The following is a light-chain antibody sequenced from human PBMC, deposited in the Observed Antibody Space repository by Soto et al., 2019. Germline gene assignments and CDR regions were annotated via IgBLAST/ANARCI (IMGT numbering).Light chain of an antibody. Sequence: TQSPGTLSLSPGERAYLSCRASQSVSSNLAWYQQKPGQAPRLLIYGASTRATGIPARFSGSGSGTEFTLTISNLQSEDFAVYFCQQYHNWPPITFGQGTRLEV. V-gene: IGKV3D-15*01. J-gene: IGKJ5*01. CDR2: GAS. CDR3: QQYHNWPPIT. CDR1: QSVSSN.